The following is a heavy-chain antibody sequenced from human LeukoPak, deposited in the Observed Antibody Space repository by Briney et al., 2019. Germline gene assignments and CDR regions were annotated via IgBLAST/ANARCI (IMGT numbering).Heavy chain of an antibody. J-gene: IGHJ6*03. CDR1: GGTFSSYA. D-gene: IGHD2-2*01. Sequence: SVKVSCKASGGTFSSYAISWVRQAPGQGLEWMGGIIPIFGTANYAQKFQGRVTITTDESTSTAYMELSSLRSEDTAVYYCARALGRYCSSTSCLYYYMDVWGKGTTVTVSS. CDR3: ARALGRYCSSTSCLYYYMDV. V-gene: IGHV1-69*05. CDR2: IIPIFGTA.